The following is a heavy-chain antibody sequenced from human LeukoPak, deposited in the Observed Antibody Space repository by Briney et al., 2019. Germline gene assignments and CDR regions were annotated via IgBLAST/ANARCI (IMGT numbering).Heavy chain of an antibody. J-gene: IGHJ4*02. Sequence: GGSLRLSCAASGFTFSSYWMSWVRQAPGKGLERVANIKQDGSEKFFVDSVKGRFTIPRDNSKNTLYLQMNSLRAEDTAVYYCARGYRGWYFDYWGQGTLVTVSS. D-gene: IGHD6-19*01. CDR1: GFTFSSYW. V-gene: IGHV3-7*03. CDR2: IKQDGSEK. CDR3: ARGYRGWYFDY.